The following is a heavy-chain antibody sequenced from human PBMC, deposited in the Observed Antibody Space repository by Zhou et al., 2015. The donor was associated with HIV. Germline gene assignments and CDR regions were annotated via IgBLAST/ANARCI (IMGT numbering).Heavy chain of an antibody. CDR3: AREGWGSWYFDL. CDR1: GGTFSRYA. D-gene: IGHD7-27*01. V-gene: IGHV1-69*01. Sequence: QVQVVQSGAEVKTPGSSVKLSCTVSGGTFSRYAITWVRQAPGQGLEWMGGIIPMFGTPNYAQKFQGRIAISADESTSTAYMELSRLRSEDTAAYYCAREGWGSWYFDLWGRGTLVSVSS. J-gene: IGHJ2*01. CDR2: IIPMFGTP.